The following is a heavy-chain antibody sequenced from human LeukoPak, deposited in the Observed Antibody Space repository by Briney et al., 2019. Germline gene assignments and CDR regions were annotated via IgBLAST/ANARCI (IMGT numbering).Heavy chain of an antibody. V-gene: IGHV1-8*01. CDR3: ARASYYYDSSGYYALDYFDY. D-gene: IGHD3-22*01. Sequence: ASEKVSCKASGYTFTSYDINWVRQATGQGLEWMGWMNPNSGNTGYAQKFQGRVTMTRNTSISTAYMELSSLRSEDTAVYYCARASYYYDSSGYYALDYFDYWGQGTLVTVSS. CDR1: GYTFTSYD. J-gene: IGHJ4*02. CDR2: MNPNSGNT.